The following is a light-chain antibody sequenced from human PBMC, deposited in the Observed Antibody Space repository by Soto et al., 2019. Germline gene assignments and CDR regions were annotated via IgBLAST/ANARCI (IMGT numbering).Light chain of an antibody. Sequence: QSVLTQPPSASGTPGQRVTISCSGSSSNIGSNTVSWYQQLPGTAPKLLIYTNNQRPSGVPDRFSGSKSGTSASLAISGLRSGGGADYYCAAGDDSLSGVVFGGGTKLPVL. J-gene: IGLJ2*01. CDR1: SSNIGSNT. CDR2: TNN. CDR3: AAGDDSLSGVV. V-gene: IGLV1-44*01.